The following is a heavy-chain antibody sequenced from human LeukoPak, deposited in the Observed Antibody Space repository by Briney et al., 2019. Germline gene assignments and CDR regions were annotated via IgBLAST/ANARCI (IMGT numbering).Heavy chain of an antibody. CDR2: INPNSGGT. V-gene: IGHV1-2*02. CDR3: ARDSDYDSNAFDI. D-gene: IGHD3-22*01. CDR1: GYTFTGYY. Sequence: GASVKVSCKASGYTFTGYYMHWVRQAPGQGLEWMGWINPNSGGTNYAQKFQGRVTMTRDTSISTAYMELSRLRSDDTAVYYCARDSDYDSNAFDIWGQGTMVTVSS. J-gene: IGHJ3*02.